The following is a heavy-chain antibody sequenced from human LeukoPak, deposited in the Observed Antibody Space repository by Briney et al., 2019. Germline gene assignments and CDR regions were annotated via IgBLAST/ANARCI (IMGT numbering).Heavy chain of an antibody. V-gene: IGHV4-38-2*01. CDR1: GFAFSKYW. CDR2: IYHSGST. J-gene: IGHJ1*01. D-gene: IGHD6-19*01. Sequence: GSLRLSCAGSGFAFSKYWMHWVRQAPGKGLEWIGSIYHSGSTYYNPSLKSRVTISVDTSKNQFSLKLSSVTAADTAVYYCARQEGGWPLQYFQHWGQGTLVTVSS. CDR3: ARQEGGWPLQYFQH.